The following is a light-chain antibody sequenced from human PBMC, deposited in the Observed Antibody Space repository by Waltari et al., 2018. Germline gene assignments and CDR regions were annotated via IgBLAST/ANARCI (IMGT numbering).Light chain of an antibody. CDR1: QNVNTN. J-gene: IGKJ2*01. CDR3: HQYNSWPPFT. V-gene: IGKV3-15*01. Sequence: EVVMTQSPATLSVSPGERATLSCRASQNVNTNLAWYQQKPGQAPRLLIYGASTTATGSPARFSGSGSGTEFTLTISSLQSEDFAVYYCHQYNSWPPFTFGQGTKLEIK. CDR2: GAS.